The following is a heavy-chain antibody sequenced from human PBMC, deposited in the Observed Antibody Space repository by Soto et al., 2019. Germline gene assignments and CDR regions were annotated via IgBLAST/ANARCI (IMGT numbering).Heavy chain of an antibody. CDR2: INPSGGST. D-gene: IGHD5-12*01. CDR3: ARETFQMATFQY. Sequence: ASVKVSCKASGYTFTSYYMHWVRQAPGQGLGWMGIINPSGGSTSYAQKFQGRVTMTRDTSTSTVYMELSSLRSEDTAVYYCARETFQMATFQYWGQGTLVTVSS. J-gene: IGHJ4*02. V-gene: IGHV1-46*01. CDR1: GYTFTSYY.